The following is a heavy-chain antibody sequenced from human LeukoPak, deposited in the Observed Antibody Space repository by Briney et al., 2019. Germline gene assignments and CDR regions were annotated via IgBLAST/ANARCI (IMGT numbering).Heavy chain of an antibody. Sequence: ASVKVSCKASGYTFTNYYMHWVRQAPGQGLEWMGWINPNNGATNYAQKFQGRVTMTRDTSISTAFMELSSLRSDDTAVYYCARDNYSDSSGYYRYPGYFDSWGQGTLVTVSS. CDR1: GYTFTNYY. CDR2: INPNNGAT. D-gene: IGHD3-22*01. J-gene: IGHJ4*02. CDR3: ARDNYSDSSGYYRYPGYFDS. V-gene: IGHV1-2*02.